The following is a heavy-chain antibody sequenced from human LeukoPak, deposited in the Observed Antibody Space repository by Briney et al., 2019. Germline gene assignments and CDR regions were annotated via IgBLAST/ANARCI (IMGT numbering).Heavy chain of an antibody. D-gene: IGHD6-13*01. CDR3: ARLGSSTWKDAFDI. V-gene: IGHV5-51*01. J-gene: IGHJ3*02. Sequence: GESLKISCKGSGYTFTTYWIGWVRQMPGKGLEWLGIIYPGDPDTRYNTSVQGEVSISADKSISTAYLQWSSLKASDTAMYYCARLGSSTWKDAFDIWGQGTMVTVSS. CDR1: GYTFTTYW. CDR2: IYPGDPDT.